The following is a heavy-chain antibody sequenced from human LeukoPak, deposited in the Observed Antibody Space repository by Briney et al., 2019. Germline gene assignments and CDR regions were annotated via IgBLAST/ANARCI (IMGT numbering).Heavy chain of an antibody. CDR2: IYHSGST. J-gene: IGHJ4*02. CDR3: ARWQNWNDGYYFDY. Sequence: PSETLSLTCTVSGGSISSGGYYWSWIRQPPGKGLEWIGYIYHSGSTYYNPSLKSRVTISVDRSKNQFSLKLSSVTAADTAVYYCARWQNWNDGYYFDYWGQGTLVTVSS. V-gene: IGHV4-30-2*01. D-gene: IGHD1-1*01. CDR1: GGSISSGGYY.